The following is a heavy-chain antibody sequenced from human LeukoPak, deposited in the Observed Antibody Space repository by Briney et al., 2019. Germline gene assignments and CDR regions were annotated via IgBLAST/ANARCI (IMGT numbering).Heavy chain of an antibody. CDR3: AISSGSYFNFDY. D-gene: IGHD1-26*01. J-gene: IGHJ4*02. Sequence: SETLSLTCGVYGGSFSGYYWSWIRQPPGKGLEWIGEINHSGSTNYNPSLKSRVTISVDTSKIQFSLKLSSVTAADTAVYYCAISSGSYFNFDYWGQGTLVTVSS. V-gene: IGHV4-34*01. CDR2: INHSGST. CDR1: GGSFSGYY.